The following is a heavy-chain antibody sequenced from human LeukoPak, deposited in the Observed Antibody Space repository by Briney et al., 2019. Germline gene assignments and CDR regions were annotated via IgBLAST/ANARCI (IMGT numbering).Heavy chain of an antibody. V-gene: IGHV4-59*08. CDR1: GGSISSYY. Sequence: PSETLSLTCTVSGGSISSYYWSWIRQPPGKGLEWIGYIYYSGSTNYNPSLKSRVTISVDTSKNQFSLKLSSVTAADTAVYYCARGRRDGYLVYWGQGTLVTVSS. J-gene: IGHJ4*02. CDR2: IYYSGST. D-gene: IGHD5-24*01. CDR3: ARGRRDGYLVY.